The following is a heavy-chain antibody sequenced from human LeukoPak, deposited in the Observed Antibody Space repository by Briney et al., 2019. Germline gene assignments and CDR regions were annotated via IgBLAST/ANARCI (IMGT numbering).Heavy chain of an antibody. V-gene: IGHV4-34*01. CDR1: GGSFSGSH. CDR2: INDRGRT. Sequence: SETLSLTRAVHGGSFSGSHWNWIRQSPEKGLEWIGEINDRGRTNYNPSLKSRVTLSVDTSKKQFSLKLSSVTAADTAVYFCARDPTTVVTLPYYFDFWGQGTQVTASS. J-gene: IGHJ4*02. CDR3: ARDPTTVVTLPYYFDF. D-gene: IGHD4-23*01.